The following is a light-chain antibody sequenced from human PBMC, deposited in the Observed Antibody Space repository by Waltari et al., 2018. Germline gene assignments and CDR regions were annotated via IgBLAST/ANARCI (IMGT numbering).Light chain of an antibody. Sequence: EIVLTQSPGTLSLSPGERAILSCSASQSVSGGYVAWYQQKPGQAPRVLIYTTSARATGIPDRFSGSGSGTDFTLTISRLEPEDSAVYYCQTFGDSRTFGQGTKVEI. CDR3: QTFGDSRT. CDR1: QSVSGGY. V-gene: IGKV3-20*01. J-gene: IGKJ1*01. CDR2: TTS.